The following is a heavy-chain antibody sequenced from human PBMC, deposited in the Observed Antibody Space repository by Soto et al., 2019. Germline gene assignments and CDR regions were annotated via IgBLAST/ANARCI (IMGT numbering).Heavy chain of an antibody. Sequence: QVHLVQSGAAVKKPGASVKVSCKASGYTFSSYGFSWMRQAPGQGLEWMGWIYIDDTKYAQNFQGRVTLTTDTFTSTVYMELRTLTSDDTAVYYCARDRDWNLDYWGQGTLVTVS. CDR1: GYTFSSYG. J-gene: IGHJ4*02. CDR2: IYIDDT. CDR3: ARDRDWNLDY. V-gene: IGHV1-18*01. D-gene: IGHD1-1*01.